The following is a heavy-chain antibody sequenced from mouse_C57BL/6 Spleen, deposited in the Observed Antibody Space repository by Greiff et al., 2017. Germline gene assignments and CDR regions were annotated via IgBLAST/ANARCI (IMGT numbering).Heavy chain of an antibody. V-gene: IGHV1-26*01. CDR2: INPNNGGT. CDR3: ARWVTTVVATNYYAMDY. J-gene: IGHJ4*01. D-gene: IGHD1-1*01. CDR1: GYTFTDYY. Sequence: EVQLQQSGPELVKPGASVKISCKASGYTFTDYYMNWVKQSNGKSLEWIGDINPNNGGTSYNQKFKGKATLTVDTSSSTAYMERRSLTSEDSAVYYCARWVTTVVATNYYAMDYWGQGTSVTVSS.